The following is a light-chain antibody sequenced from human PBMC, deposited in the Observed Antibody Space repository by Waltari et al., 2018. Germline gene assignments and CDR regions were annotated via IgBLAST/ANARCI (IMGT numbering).Light chain of an antibody. CDR3: QQYGNSPFT. Sequence: IVLTQSPGTLSLSPGARATLSCRASQSISSSYLAWYQQKPGQTPRLLISDASSRATGIPDRFSGSGSGTDFTLTIARLEPEDFAVYYCQQYGNSPFTFGQGTKLEIK. J-gene: IGKJ2*01. CDR1: QSISSSY. CDR2: DAS. V-gene: IGKV3-20*01.